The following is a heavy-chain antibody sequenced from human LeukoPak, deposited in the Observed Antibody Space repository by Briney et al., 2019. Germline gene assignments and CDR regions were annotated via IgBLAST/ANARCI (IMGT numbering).Heavy chain of an antibody. CDR3: ASDSSGYYYYFDY. D-gene: IGHD3-22*01. CDR2: IYYSGST. J-gene: IGHJ4*02. Sequence: SETLSLTCTVSGGSISSSSYYWGWIRQPPGNGLEWIGSIYYSGSTYYNPSLKSRVTISVDTSKNQFSLKLSSVTAADTAVYYCASDSSGYYYYFDYWGQGTLVTVSS. CDR1: GGSISSSSYY. V-gene: IGHV4-39*07.